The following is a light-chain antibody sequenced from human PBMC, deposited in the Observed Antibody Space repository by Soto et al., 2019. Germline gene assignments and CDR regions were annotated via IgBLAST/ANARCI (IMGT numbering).Light chain of an antibody. Sequence: DIQMTQSPSTLSASVGDRVTITCRASQSISSWLAWYQQKPGKAPKLLIYKASSLDSGVPSRFSGSGSGTEFTLTISSLQPDDFATYYCQQYNSYSGTVGQGTKVDI. CDR1: QSISSW. CDR2: KAS. CDR3: QQYNSYSGT. V-gene: IGKV1-5*03. J-gene: IGKJ1*01.